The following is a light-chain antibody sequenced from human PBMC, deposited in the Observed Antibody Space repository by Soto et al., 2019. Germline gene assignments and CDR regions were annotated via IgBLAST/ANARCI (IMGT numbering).Light chain of an antibody. CDR1: QSVSSSY. Sequence: ETVLTQSPGTLSLSPGERATLSCRASQSVSSSYLAWYQQKPGQAPRLLIYGASSRATGIPDRFSGSGSGTDFTLTISRLEPEDFAVYYCQQYGSSGGPFGQGTRLEIK. CDR2: GAS. CDR3: QQYGSSGGP. J-gene: IGKJ5*01. V-gene: IGKV3-20*01.